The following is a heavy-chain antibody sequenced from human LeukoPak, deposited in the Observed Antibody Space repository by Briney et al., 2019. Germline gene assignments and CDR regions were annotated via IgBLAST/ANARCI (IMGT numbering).Heavy chain of an antibody. D-gene: IGHD3-10*01. J-gene: IGHJ3*02. CDR3: AHRGFPLWFGELFSGAFDI. CDR1: GFSLRTSGVG. V-gene: IGHV2-5*02. Sequence: ASGPTLVNPTQTLTLTCTFSGFSLRTSGVGVGWIRQPPGKALEWLSLIYWDDDKRYTPSLKSRLTITKDTSKNQVVLTMTNMDPVDTATYYCAHRGFPLWFGELFSGAFDIWGQGTMVTVSS. CDR2: IYWDDDK.